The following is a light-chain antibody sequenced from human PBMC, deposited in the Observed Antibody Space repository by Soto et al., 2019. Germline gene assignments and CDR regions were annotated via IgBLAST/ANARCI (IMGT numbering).Light chain of an antibody. CDR3: QQYGTSPYT. CDR2: GAS. CDR1: QSLSSNS. Sequence: EIVLTQSPGTVSLSPGERATLSCGTSQSLSSNSLAWYQQKPGQAPRLLIYGASSRATGIPDRFSGSGSGTDFTLTISRLEPKDFAVYYCQQYGTSPYTFGQGTKVDIK. V-gene: IGKV3-20*01. J-gene: IGKJ2*01.